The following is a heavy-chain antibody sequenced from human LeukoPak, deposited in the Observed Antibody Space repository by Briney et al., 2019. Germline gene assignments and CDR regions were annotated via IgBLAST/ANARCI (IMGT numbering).Heavy chain of an antibody. D-gene: IGHD3-9*01. V-gene: IGHV4-59*01. CDR1: VGSISSYY. CDR2: IYYSGST. Sequence: PSEPLSLTCTVSVGSISSYYWSWIRRPPGKGLEWIGYIYYSGSTNYNPSLKGRVTISVDTSKNQFSLKLSSVTAADTAVYYCARSRTMRYDILTGHYGMDVWGKGTTVTVSS. J-gene: IGHJ6*04. CDR3: ARSRTMRYDILTGHYGMDV.